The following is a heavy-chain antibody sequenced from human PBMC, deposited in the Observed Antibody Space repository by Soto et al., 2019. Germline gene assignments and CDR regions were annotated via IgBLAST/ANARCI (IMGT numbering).Heavy chain of an antibody. Sequence: EVQLLESGGGLVQPGGSLRLSCAASGFTFSSYAMSWVRQAPGKGLEWVSAISGSGGSTYYADSVKGRFTISRDNSKNTLYLQMNSRRAEDTAVYYCAKGGIRDDYYYYYGMDVWGQGTTVTVSS. V-gene: IGHV3-23*01. CDR3: AKGGIRDDYYYYYGMDV. CDR2: ISGSGGST. J-gene: IGHJ6*02. D-gene: IGHD1-20*01. CDR1: GFTFSSYA.